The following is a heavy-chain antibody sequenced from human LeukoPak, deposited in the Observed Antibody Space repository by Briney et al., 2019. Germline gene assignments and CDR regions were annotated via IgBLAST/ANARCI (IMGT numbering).Heavy chain of an antibody. D-gene: IGHD3-10*01. Sequence: SQTLSLTCAISGDSVSNNNAAWNWIRQSPSRGLEWLGRTFYRSKWYYDYAVSVKSRITINSDTSKNQFSLQLTYVNPEDTAVYYCASELRLGYWGQGILVTVSS. CDR2: TFYRSKWYY. CDR3: ASELRLGY. V-gene: IGHV6-1*01. J-gene: IGHJ4*02. CDR1: GDSVSNNNAA.